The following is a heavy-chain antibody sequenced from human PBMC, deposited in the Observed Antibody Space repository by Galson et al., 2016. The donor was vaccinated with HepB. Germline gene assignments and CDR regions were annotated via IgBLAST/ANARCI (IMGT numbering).Heavy chain of an antibody. Sequence: SLRLSCAASGFTFSNYWMTWVRQAPGKGLEWVANIKQDGGEKYYVDSVRGRFTISRDNAKNSLYLQMSSLRAEDTAVYYCARSPGRGTIFGVDVPYYGLDVWGQGTTVTVS. CDR3: ARSPGRGTIFGVDVPYYGLDV. CDR1: GFTFSNYW. D-gene: IGHD3-3*01. V-gene: IGHV3-7*05. CDR2: IKQDGGEK. J-gene: IGHJ6*02.